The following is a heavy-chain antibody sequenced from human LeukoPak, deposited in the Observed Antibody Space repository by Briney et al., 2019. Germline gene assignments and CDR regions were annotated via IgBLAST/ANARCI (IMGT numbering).Heavy chain of an antibody. V-gene: IGHV3-48*04. Sequence: GGSLRLSCAASGFTFSSYSMNWVRQAPGNGLEWVSYISSSSSTIYYADSVKGRFTISRGNAKNSLYLQMNSLRAEDTAVYYCARLTYYYDSSGYPSAEWGQGTLVTVSS. CDR2: ISSSSSTI. J-gene: IGHJ4*02. CDR3: ARLTYYYDSSGYPSAE. CDR1: GFTFSSYS. D-gene: IGHD3-22*01.